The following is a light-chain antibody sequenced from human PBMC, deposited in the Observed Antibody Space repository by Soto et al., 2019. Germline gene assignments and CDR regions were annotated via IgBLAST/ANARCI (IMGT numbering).Light chain of an antibody. V-gene: IGKV1-39*01. CDR2: AAS. CDR3: QQSYMPTRT. CDR1: QSVXSY. J-gene: IGKJ4*01. Sequence: ILVTQSPSSLSASVGDRVTITCRASQSVXSYLSWYQQKPGKAPKLLXYAASSLPSGLPSRFSGSRSGKDFTRTISSLQPDDGSTYYWQQSYMPTRTVGGGTKVEI.